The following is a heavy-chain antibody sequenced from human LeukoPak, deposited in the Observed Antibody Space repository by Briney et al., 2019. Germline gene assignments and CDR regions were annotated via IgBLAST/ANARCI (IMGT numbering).Heavy chain of an antibody. CDR3: AREDYDFWSGYSNNWFDP. CDR1: GYTFTGYY. Sequence: ASVKVSCKASGYTFTGYYMHWVRQAPGQGLEWMGRINPNSGGTNYAQKFQGRVTMTRDTSISTAYMELSRLRSDDTAVYYCAREDYDFWSGYSNNWFDPWGQGTLVTVSS. V-gene: IGHV1-2*06. J-gene: IGHJ5*02. CDR2: INPNSGGT. D-gene: IGHD3-3*01.